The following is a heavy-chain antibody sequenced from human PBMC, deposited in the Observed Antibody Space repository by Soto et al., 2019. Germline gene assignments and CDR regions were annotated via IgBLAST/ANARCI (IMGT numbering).Heavy chain of an antibody. CDR1: GGSISSYY. J-gene: IGHJ6*02. CDR2: IYYSGST. Sequence: PSETLSLTCTVSGGSISSYYWSWIRQPPGKGLEWIGYIYYSGSTNYNPSLKSRVTISVDTSKNQFSLKQSSVTAADTAVYYCARDGGVVWTTNLYYGMDVWGQGXTVTVSS. V-gene: IGHV4-59*01. CDR3: ARDGGVVWTTNLYYGMDV. D-gene: IGHD2-15*01.